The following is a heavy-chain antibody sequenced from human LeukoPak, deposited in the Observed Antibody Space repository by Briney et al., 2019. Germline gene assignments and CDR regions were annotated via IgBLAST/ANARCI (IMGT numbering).Heavy chain of an antibody. CDR1: GFTFSSYS. CDR3: ARRSSSWNDVRMRRKNDAFDI. D-gene: IGHD1-1*01. Sequence: GGSLRLSCAASGFTFSSYSMNWVRQAPGKGLEWVSSISSSSSYIYYADSVKGRFTISRDNAKNSLYLQMNSLRAGDTAAYYCARRSSSWNDVRMRRKNDAFDIWGQGTMVTVSS. CDR2: ISSSSSYI. J-gene: IGHJ3*02. V-gene: IGHV3-21*01.